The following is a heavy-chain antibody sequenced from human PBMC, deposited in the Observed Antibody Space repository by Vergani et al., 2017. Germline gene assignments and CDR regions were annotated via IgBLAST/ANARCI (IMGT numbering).Heavy chain of an antibody. CDR3: AKIPGISTTRHYYAMDV. Sequence: LEESGGGSVKPGGSPRLFCSASGFKFSDHYMSWIRQAPGKGLGWVSHISPGASTVSYTDSVTGRFTVSRDNDNNALTLDMTTLRVEDTAVYYCAKIPGISTTRHYYAMDVWCQGTTVTVAS. D-gene: IGHD3-10*01. CDR2: ISPGASTV. CDR1: GFKFSDHY. J-gene: IGHJ6*02. V-gene: IGHV3-11*04.